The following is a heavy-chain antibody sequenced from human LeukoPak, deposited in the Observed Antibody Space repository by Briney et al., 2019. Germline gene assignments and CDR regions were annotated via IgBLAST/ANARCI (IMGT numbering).Heavy chain of an antibody. CDR3: AKGGHSSSWYGLGYYFDY. D-gene: IGHD6-13*01. CDR2: ISSNGGST. J-gene: IGHJ4*02. Sequence: GGSLRLPCSASGFTFSSYAMHWVRQAPGKGLEYVSAISSNGGSTYYADSVKGRFTISRDNSKNTLYLQMSSLRAEDTAVYYCAKGGHSSSWYGLGYYFDYWGQGTLVTVSS. V-gene: IGHV3-64D*06. CDR1: GFTFSSYA.